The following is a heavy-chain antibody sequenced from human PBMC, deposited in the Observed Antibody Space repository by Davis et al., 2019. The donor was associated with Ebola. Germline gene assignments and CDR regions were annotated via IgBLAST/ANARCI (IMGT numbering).Heavy chain of an antibody. D-gene: IGHD4-11*01. CDR3: ARAPIGDYSKGYYYYMDV. CDR2: ISSSSSYI. CDR1: GFTFSSYA. Sequence: PGGSLRLSCAASGFTFSSYAMSWVRQAPGKGLEWVSSISSSSSYIYYADSVKGRFTISRDNAKNSLYLQMNSLRAEDTAVYYCARAPIGDYSKGYYYYMDVWGKGTTVTVSS. J-gene: IGHJ6*03. V-gene: IGHV3-21*01.